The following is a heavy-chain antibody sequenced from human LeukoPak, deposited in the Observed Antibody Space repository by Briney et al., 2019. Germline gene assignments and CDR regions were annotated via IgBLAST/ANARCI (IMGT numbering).Heavy chain of an antibody. CDR3: ARGDCSGGSCYSGYFDY. V-gene: IGHV3-30*04. CDR2: ISYDGSNK. D-gene: IGHD2-15*01. CDR1: GFTFSSYA. Sequence: GGSLRLSCAASGFTFSSYAMHWVRQAPGKGLEGGAVISYDGSNKYYADSVKGRFTTSRDNSKNTLYLQMNSLRAEDTAVYHCARGDCSGGSCYSGYFDYWGQGTLVTVSS. J-gene: IGHJ4*02.